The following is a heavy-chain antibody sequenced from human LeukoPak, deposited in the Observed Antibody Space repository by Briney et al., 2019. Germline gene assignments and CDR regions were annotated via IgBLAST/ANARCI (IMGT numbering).Heavy chain of an antibody. D-gene: IGHD6-19*01. CDR3: AKGSGWYV. CDR2: INTGGGTT. CDR1: GFTLSSFA. V-gene: IGHV3-23*01. Sequence: GGSLRLSCAASGFTLSSFAMTWVRQAPGKGLEWVSVINTGGGTTDYADPVKGRFTISRDNSKNTLYLQMNSLRAEDTAVYYCAKGSGWYVWGQGTLVTVSS. J-gene: IGHJ4*02.